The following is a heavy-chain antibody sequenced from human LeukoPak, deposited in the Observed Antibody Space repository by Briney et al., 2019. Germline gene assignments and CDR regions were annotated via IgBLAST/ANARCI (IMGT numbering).Heavy chain of an antibody. J-gene: IGHJ4*02. CDR2: LWYDGSIK. D-gene: IGHD6-19*01. Sequence: PGRSLRLSCAASGFTFSSYGMHWVRQAPGKGLEWVAVLWYDGSIKYYADSVKGRFTISRDNSKNTLYLQMNSLRGEDTAVYYCARDLSAVAVDYWGQGTLVTVSS. CDR1: GFTFSSYG. V-gene: IGHV3-33*01. CDR3: ARDLSAVAVDY.